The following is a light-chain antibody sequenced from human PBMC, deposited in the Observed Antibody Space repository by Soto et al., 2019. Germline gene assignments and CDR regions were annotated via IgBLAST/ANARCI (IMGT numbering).Light chain of an antibody. Sequence: EIVMTQSPAPLSVSPGERATLSCRASQSVSSNLAGYQQKPGQAPRLLIYGASTRATGIPARFSGSGSGTEFTLTISSLQSEDFAVYYCQQYNNWPLTFGGGTKVEIK. V-gene: IGKV3-15*01. CDR1: QSVSSN. CDR2: GAS. J-gene: IGKJ4*01. CDR3: QQYNNWPLT.